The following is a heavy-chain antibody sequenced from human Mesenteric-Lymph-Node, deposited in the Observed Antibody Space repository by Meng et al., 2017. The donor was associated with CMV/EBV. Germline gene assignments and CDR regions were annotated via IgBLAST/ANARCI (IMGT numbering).Heavy chain of an antibody. V-gene: IGHV1-8*01. J-gene: IGHJ4*02. CDR3: ARGVGYYDTSGIDY. Sequence: ASVKVSCKASGYTFSNYDINWVRQATGQGLEWMGWMNPNSGDTGYAQKLQGRVTMTTDTSTSTAYMELRSLRSDDTAVYYCARGVGYYDTSGIDYWGQGTLVTVSS. CDR1: GYTFSNYD. D-gene: IGHD3-22*01. CDR2: MNPNSGDT.